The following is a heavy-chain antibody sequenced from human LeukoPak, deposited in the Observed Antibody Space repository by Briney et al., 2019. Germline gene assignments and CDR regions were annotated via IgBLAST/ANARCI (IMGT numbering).Heavy chain of an antibody. J-gene: IGHJ3*02. CDR1: GFTFSTYW. Sequence: GGSLRLSCTASGFTFSTYWMSWVRQAPGKGLEWVANIHPDGNEKYHVDSVKGRFTISRDNAKNSLYLQMNNLRVEDTAVYYCARDHITGKGAFDIWGQGTMVTVSS. V-gene: IGHV3-7*01. D-gene: IGHD1-20*01. CDR2: IHPDGNEK. CDR3: ARDHITGKGAFDI.